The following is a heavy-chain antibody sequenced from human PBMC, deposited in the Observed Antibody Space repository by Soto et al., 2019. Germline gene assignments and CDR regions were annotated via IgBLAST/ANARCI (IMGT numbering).Heavy chain of an antibody. CDR3: ARGVGMATIAGYWYFDL. V-gene: IGHV1-69*05. CDR2: IIPIFGTA. Sequence: QVQLVQSGAEVKKPGSSVKVSCKASGGTFSSYAISWVRQAPGQGLEWMGGIIPIFGTANYAQKFQGRVTITSYESTSTAYMELSSLRSEDTAVYYCARGVGMATIAGYWYFDLWGRGTLVTVSS. CDR1: GGTFSSYA. J-gene: IGHJ2*01. D-gene: IGHD5-12*01.